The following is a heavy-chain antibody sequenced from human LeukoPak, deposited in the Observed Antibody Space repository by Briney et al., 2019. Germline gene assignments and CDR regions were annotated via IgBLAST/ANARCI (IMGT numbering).Heavy chain of an antibody. CDR3: ARHLGSVAADY. D-gene: IGHD6-19*01. Sequence: QPGGSLRLSCAASGFTFSSYWMHWVRQAPGKGLAWVSVIYSGGSTYYADSVKGRFTISRDNSKNTLYLQMNSLRAEDTAVYYCARHLGSVAADYWGQGTLVTVSS. CDR1: GFTFSSYW. J-gene: IGHJ4*02. V-gene: IGHV3-66*04. CDR2: IYSGGST.